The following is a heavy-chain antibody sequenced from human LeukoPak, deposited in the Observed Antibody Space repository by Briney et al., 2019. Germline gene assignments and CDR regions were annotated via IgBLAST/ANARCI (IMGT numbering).Heavy chain of an antibody. Sequence: GATVKISCKASGYTFTDYYMHWVQQAPGKGLEWMGRVDPEDGETIYAEKFQGRVTITADTSTDTAYMELSSLRSEDTAVYYCARDRANFYCSERFDYWGQGTLVTVSS. D-gene: IGHD3-10*01. CDR2: VDPEDGET. CDR1: GYTFTDYY. CDR3: ARDRANFYCSERFDY. J-gene: IGHJ4*02. V-gene: IGHV1-69-2*01.